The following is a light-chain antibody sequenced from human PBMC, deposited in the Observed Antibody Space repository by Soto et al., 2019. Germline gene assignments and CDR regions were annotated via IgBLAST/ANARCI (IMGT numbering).Light chain of an antibody. Sequence: QSALTQPASVSGSPGQSITISCTGTSSDVGGYNFVSCYQQHPGKAPKLIISDVSNRPSGASTRFSGSKSGNTASLTISGLQAEDEADYYCSSYTSINTHVFGTGTKLTVL. CDR1: SSDVGGYNF. CDR3: SSYTSINTHV. CDR2: DVS. J-gene: IGLJ1*01. V-gene: IGLV2-14*01.